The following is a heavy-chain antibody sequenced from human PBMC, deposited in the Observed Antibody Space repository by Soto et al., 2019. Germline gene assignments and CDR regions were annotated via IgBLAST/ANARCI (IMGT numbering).Heavy chain of an antibody. CDR3: ARGTSLTGVLQREAPEKYYFDF. J-gene: IGHJ4*01. Sequence: SETLSLTCAFYVGSFSDHFWTCIRHSPGKDLEWIGEVNHYGTTNYKPSLKSRATVSADTSKNQFSLKLRSVTAADTAVYYCARGTSLTGVLQREAPEKYYFDFGSHGNRVTV. CDR2: VNHYGTT. CDR1: VGSFSDHF. D-gene: IGHD3-9*01. V-gene: IGHV4-34*01.